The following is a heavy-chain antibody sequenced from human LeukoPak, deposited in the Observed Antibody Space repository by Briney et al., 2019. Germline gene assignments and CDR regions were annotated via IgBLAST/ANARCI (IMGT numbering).Heavy chain of an antibody. CDR3: ARHRRSGTRTPFDY. D-gene: IGHD1-26*01. J-gene: IGHJ4*02. CDR2: IYYSGST. CDR1: GGSISTYY. Sequence: PSETLSLTCTVSGGSISTYYWSWIRQPPGKGLEWIGCIYYSGSTDYNPSLKSRVTISVDTSKNQLSLKLSSVTAADTAVYYCARHRRSGTRTPFDYWGQGTLVTVSS. V-gene: IGHV4-59*01.